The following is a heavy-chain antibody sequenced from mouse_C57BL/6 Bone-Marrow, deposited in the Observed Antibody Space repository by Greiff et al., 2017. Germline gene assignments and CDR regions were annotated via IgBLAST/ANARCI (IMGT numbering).Heavy chain of an antibody. CDR1: GFTFSDYG. CDR2: ISNLAYSI. J-gene: IGHJ4*01. CDR3: ARRGQRRPLYYAMDY. Sequence: EVKLMESGGGLVQPGGSLKLSCAASGFTFSDYGMAWVRQAPRKGPEWVAFISNLAYSIYYADTVTGRFTISRENAKNTLYLEMSSLRSEDTAMYYCARRGQRRPLYYAMDYWGQGTSVTVSS. D-gene: IGHD3-2*02. V-gene: IGHV5-15*01.